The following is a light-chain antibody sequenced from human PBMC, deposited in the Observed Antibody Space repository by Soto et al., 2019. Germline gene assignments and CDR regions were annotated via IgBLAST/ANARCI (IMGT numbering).Light chain of an antibody. V-gene: IGKV1-33*01. J-gene: IGKJ5*01. Sequence: DIQMTQSPSSLSASVGDRVTITCQASQDISNYLNWYQQKQGKAPKLLIYDASNLERGVPSRFSGSRSVRDFTFTISSLQPEDIATYYCQQYDNLPIAFGQGARREI. CDR2: DAS. CDR3: QQYDNLPIA. CDR1: QDISNY.